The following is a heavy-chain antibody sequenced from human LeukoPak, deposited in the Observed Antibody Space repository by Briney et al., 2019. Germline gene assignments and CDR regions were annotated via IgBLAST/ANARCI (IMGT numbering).Heavy chain of an antibody. D-gene: IGHD2-15*01. CDR3: GRDQTPFY. J-gene: IGHJ4*02. Sequence: GGSLRLSCGASGFTFDDYWMSWVRQAPGQGLEWVANINQDGSEKYYLDSAKGRFTISRDNARNSLYLQVNSLRAEDTAVYYCGRDQTPFYWGQGSLVTVSS. CDR1: GFTFDDYW. CDR2: INQDGSEK. V-gene: IGHV3-7*01.